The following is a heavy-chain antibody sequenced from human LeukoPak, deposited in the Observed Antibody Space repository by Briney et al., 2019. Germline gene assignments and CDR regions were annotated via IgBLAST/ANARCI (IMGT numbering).Heavy chain of an antibody. J-gene: IGHJ6*03. CDR3: ARGLDYGSGSYIGRYYYYYYMDV. CDR2: IYYSGST. D-gene: IGHD3-10*01. CDR1: GGSISSSSYY. V-gene: IGHV4-39*07. Sequence: SETLSLTCTVSGGSISSSSYYWGWIRQPPGKGLEWIGSIYYSGSTYYNPSLKSRVTISVDTSKNQFSLKLSSVTAADTAVYYCARGLDYGSGSYIGRYYYYYYMDVWGKGTTVTISS.